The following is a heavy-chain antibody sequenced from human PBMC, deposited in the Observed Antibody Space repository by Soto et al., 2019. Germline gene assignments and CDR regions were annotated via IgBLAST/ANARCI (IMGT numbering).Heavy chain of an antibody. V-gene: IGHV4-59*01. Sequence: PSETLSLTCTVSGGSISSYYWSWIRQPPGKGLEWIGYIYYSGSTNYNPSLKSRVTISVDTSKNQFSLKLSSVTAADTAVYYCARVSSRATVTSPYNWFDPWGQGTLVTVSS. CDR1: GGSISSYY. CDR2: IYYSGST. D-gene: IGHD4-17*01. CDR3: ARVSSRATVTSPYNWFDP. J-gene: IGHJ5*02.